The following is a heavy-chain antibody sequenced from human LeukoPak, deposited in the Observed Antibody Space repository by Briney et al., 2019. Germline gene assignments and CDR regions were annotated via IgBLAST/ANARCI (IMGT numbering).Heavy chain of an antibody. CDR2: ISYDGSNK. CDR1: GFTFSSYA. J-gene: IGHJ4*02. CDR3: ARDEGFDY. V-gene: IGHV3-30*04. Sequence: PGGSLRLSCAASGFTFSSYAMHWVRQAPGKGLEWVAVISYDGSNKYYADSVKGRFTISRDNSKNMLYLQMNSLRAEDTAVYYCARDEGFDYWGQGTLVTVSS.